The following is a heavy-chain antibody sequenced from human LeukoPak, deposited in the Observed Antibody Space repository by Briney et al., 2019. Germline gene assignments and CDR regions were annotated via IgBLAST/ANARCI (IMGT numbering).Heavy chain of an antibody. CDR1: GFTFSVYW. Sequence: GGSLRLSCAASGFTFSVYWMHWVRQAPGRGLVWASLINSDGSSTRYADSVKGRFTISRDNAKNTLYLQMNSLRAEDTAVYYCARGKAVAGTFSWFDPWGQGTLVTVSS. V-gene: IGHV3-74*01. J-gene: IGHJ5*02. D-gene: IGHD6-19*01. CDR2: INSDGSST. CDR3: ARGKAVAGTFSWFDP.